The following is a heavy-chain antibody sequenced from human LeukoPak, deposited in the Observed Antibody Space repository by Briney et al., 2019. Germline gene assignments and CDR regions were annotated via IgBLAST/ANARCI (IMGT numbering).Heavy chain of an antibody. Sequence: PGGSLRLSCAASGFTFSSYAMSWVRQAPGKGLEWVSPISGSGGSTQYADSVKGRFTISRDNSKNTLYLQMNSLRAEDTAVYYCAKDSARVSEFDWLLQFYYYYGMDVWGQGTTVTVSS. CDR1: GFTFSSYA. J-gene: IGHJ6*02. CDR3: AKDSARVSEFDWLLQFYYYYGMDV. V-gene: IGHV3-23*01. D-gene: IGHD3-9*01. CDR2: ISGSGGST.